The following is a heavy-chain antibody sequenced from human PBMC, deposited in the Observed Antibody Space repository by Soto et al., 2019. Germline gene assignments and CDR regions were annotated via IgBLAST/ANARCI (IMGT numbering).Heavy chain of an antibody. D-gene: IGHD4-17*01. CDR3: ASTSAYGDYVN. J-gene: IGHJ4*02. Sequence: EVQLVESGGGLVQPGGSLRLSCAVSGFTVSSNYINWVGQAPGKGLEWVSVIYSGGSTYYADSVKGRFTISRDNSKNTLYLQMNSLRVEDTAVYYCASTSAYGDYVNWGQGTLVTVSS. CDR2: IYSGGST. CDR1: GFTVSSNY. V-gene: IGHV3-66*01.